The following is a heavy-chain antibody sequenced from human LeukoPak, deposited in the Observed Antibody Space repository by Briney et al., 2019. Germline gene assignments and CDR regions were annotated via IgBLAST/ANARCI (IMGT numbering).Heavy chain of an antibody. CDR3: ASSSWYKGTHY. CDR2: ISYDGSNK. CDR1: GFTFSSYA. D-gene: IGHD6-13*01. J-gene: IGHJ4*02. V-gene: IGHV3-30-3*01. Sequence: GGSLRLSCAASGFTFSSYAMHWVRQAPGKGLEWVAVISYDGSNKYYADSVKGRFTISRDNSKNTLYLQMNSLRAEDTAVYYCASSSWYKGTHYWGQGTLVTVSS.